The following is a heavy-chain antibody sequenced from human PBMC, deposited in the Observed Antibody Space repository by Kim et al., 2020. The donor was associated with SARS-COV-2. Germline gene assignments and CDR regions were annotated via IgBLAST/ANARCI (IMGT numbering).Heavy chain of an antibody. D-gene: IGHD3-3*01. V-gene: IGHV3-48*02. CDR2: ISSSSSTI. CDR1: GFTFSSYS. Sequence: GGSLRLSCAASGFTFSSYSMNWVRQAPGKGLEWVSYISSSSSTIYYADSVKGRFTISRDNAKNSLYLQMNSLRDEDTAVYYCARAWRYDFWSGYADVWGQGTTVTVSS. CDR3: ARAWRYDFWSGYADV. J-gene: IGHJ6*02.